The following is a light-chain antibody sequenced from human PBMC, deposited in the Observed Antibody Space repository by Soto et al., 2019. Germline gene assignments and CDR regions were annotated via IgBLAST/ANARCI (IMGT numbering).Light chain of an antibody. CDR2: QVT. CDR3: CSLTTSHTYV. J-gene: IGLJ1*01. V-gene: IGLV2-14*01. CDR1: SSDLGHYDY. Sequence: QSALTQPASVSGSPGQSITISCTGTSSDLGHYDYVSWYQQHPGKAPKLMIYQVTYRPSGVSNRYSGSKSGNSASLTISGLQADDEADYYCCSLTTSHTYVFGSGTKLTVL.